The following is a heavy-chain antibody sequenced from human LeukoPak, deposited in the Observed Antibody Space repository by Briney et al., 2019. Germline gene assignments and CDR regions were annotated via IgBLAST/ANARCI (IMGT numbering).Heavy chain of an antibody. Sequence: ASVKVSCKASGYTFTRYYMHWVRQAPGQGLEWMGWINPNSGGTNYAQKLQGRVTMTTDTSTSTAYMDLRSLRSDDTAVYYCARDKSSSATRAFNYYYGLDVWGQGTTVTVSS. D-gene: IGHD1-1*01. J-gene: IGHJ6*02. CDR2: INPNSGGT. CDR1: GYTFTRYY. V-gene: IGHV1-2*02. CDR3: ARDKSSSATRAFNYYYGLDV.